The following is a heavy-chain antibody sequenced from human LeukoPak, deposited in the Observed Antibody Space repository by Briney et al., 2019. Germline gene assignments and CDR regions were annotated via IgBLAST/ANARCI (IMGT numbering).Heavy chain of an antibody. D-gene: IGHD1-26*01. CDR1: GGSISSYY. Sequence: SETLSLTCTVSGGSISSYYWSWIGQPPGKGLEWIGYIYYSGSTHYKSSLKSRVTISVDTSKNQFSLKLTSVTAADTAVHYCARHSGSYPHYFDYWGQGTLVTVSS. CDR3: ARHSGSYPHYFDY. CDR2: IYYSGST. J-gene: IGHJ4*02. V-gene: IGHV4-59*08.